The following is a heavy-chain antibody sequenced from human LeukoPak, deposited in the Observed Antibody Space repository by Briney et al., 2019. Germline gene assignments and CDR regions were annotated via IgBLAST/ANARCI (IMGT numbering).Heavy chain of an antibody. J-gene: IGHJ3*02. CDR3: ASAYGDYGLDAFDI. CDR2: ISSSGGTT. D-gene: IGHD4-17*01. V-gene: IGHV3-23*01. Sequence: GGSLRLSCVASGFMFSDYAMSWVRQAPGKGLEWVSSISSSGGTTFYADSVKGRFTISRDNSKNTLYLQMNSLRAEDTAVYYCASAYGDYGLDAFDIWGQGTMVTVSS. CDR1: GFMFSDYA.